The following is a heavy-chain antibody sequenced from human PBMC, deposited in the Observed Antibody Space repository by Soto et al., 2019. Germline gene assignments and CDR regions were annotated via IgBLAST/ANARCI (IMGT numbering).Heavy chain of an antibody. Sequence: EVQLVESGGGLVKPGGFLRLSCAASGFTFSTYSMNWVRQAPGKGLEWVSSISSSRSYIYYADSVRDRFIISRDNAKSLLDLQMSSLRAGDTAVYYCAKSLAARLDWFDSSGQGTLVTVSS. CDR2: ISSSRSYI. CDR3: AKSLAARLDWFDS. CDR1: GFTFSTYS. J-gene: IGHJ5*01. V-gene: IGHV3-21*01. D-gene: IGHD6-6*01.